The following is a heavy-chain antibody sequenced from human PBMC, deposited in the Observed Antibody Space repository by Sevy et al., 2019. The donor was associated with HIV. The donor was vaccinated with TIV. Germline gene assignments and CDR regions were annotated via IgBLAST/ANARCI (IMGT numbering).Heavy chain of an antibody. CDR2: IYFTGNT. CDR1: GGSISSYF. D-gene: IGHD2-2*01. J-gene: IGHJ4*02. Sequence: SETLSLTCSVSGGSISSYFWTWVRQSPGKGLEWIGNIYFTGNTDYSPSLKSRVTLSLDTSKSQFSLTLKSVTAAGTANYFCSRESTTRPGVFGYWGQGTLVTVSS. CDR3: SRESTTRPGVFGY. V-gene: IGHV4-59*01.